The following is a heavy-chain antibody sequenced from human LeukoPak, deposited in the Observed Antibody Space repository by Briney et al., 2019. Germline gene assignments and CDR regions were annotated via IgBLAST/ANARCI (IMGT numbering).Heavy chain of an antibody. CDR3: ARIDLVYGSGTYYSSYFEF. D-gene: IGHD3-10*01. J-gene: IGHJ4*02. CDR2: ISAYNGNT. Sequence: ASVKVSCKASGYTFTSYGISWVRQAPGQGLEWMGWISAYNGNTNYAQKFQGRVTMTTETSTSTAYMELRSLRSDDAAVYYCARIDLVYGSGTYYSSYFEFWGQGTLVTVSS. CDR1: GYTFTSYG. V-gene: IGHV1-18*01.